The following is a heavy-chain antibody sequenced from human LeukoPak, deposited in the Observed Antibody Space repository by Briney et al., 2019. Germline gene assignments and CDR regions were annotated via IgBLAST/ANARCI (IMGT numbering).Heavy chain of an antibody. CDR1: GFGFSDC. Sequence: PGGSLRLSCAASGFGFSDCLSWVRQAPGKGLEWVSFISSRGTHIYYADSVKGRFTISRDNAKASLDLQLNSLRAEDTAVYFCARDFRIAAAVPSYFDYWGPGVLVTVSS. D-gene: IGHD6-13*01. CDR3: ARDFRIAAAVPSYFDY. J-gene: IGHJ4*02. CDR2: ISSRGTHI. V-gene: IGHV3-21*01.